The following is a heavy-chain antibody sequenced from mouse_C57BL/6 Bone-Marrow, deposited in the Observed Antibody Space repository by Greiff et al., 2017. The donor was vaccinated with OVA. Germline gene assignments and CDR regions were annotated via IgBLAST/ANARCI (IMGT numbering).Heavy chain of an antibody. V-gene: IGHV1-74*01. J-gene: IGHJ2*01. CDR3: AILYGHYETDFDD. CDR2: INPSDSDT. Sequence: QVKLQQPGADLVKPGASVKVSCKASGYTFTSYWMHWVKQSPGQGLEWIGSINPSDSDTNYNQKFKGKATLTVDKSSSTAYMQLSSLTSEDSAVYYCAILYGHYETDFDDWGQGTTLTVSS. D-gene: IGHD2-1*01. CDR1: GYTFTSYW.